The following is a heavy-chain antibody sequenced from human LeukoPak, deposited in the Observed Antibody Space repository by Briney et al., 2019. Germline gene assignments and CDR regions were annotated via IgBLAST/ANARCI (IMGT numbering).Heavy chain of an antibody. CDR2: INWNGDST. J-gene: IGHJ5*02. Sequence: GGSLRLSCAASGSTFGDYGMSWVRQGPGKGLEWVSGINWNGDSTGYADSVKGRFTISRDNAKNTLYLQMNSLRAEDTALYYCARPGYSTDWGRFDPWGQGTLVTVSS. D-gene: IGHD6-19*01. V-gene: IGHV3-20*04. CDR1: GSTFGDYG. CDR3: ARPGYSTDWGRFDP.